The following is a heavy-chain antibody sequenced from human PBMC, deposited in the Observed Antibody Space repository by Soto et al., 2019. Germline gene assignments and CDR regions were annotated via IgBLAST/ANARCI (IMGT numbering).Heavy chain of an antibody. D-gene: IGHD2-2*01. J-gene: IGHJ4*02. CDR3: AKRNLVPRPPFVY. CDR1: GFTFSNYA. Sequence: EVQLLESGGGLVQPGGSLRLSCAASGFTFSNYAMSWVRQAPGKGLEWVSDISNSGGSTNYADSVKGRFTISRDNSKNTLYLQMNSLRVEDTAVYYCAKRNLVPRPPFVYWGQGTLVPVSS. V-gene: IGHV3-23*01. CDR2: ISNSGGST.